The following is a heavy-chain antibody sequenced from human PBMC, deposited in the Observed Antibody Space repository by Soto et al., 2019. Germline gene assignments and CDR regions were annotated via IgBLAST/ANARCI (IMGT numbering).Heavy chain of an antibody. V-gene: IGHV3-7*01. CDR1: GFTFSSYW. CDR2: IKQDGSEK. D-gene: IGHD6-19*01. CDR3: ATIAVPPAFDI. Sequence: PVGSLRLSCAASGFTFSSYWMSWVRQAPGKGLEWVANIKQDGSEKYYVDSVKGRFTISRDNAKNSLYLQMNSLRAEDTAVYYCATIAVPPAFDIWGQGTMVTVSS. J-gene: IGHJ3*02.